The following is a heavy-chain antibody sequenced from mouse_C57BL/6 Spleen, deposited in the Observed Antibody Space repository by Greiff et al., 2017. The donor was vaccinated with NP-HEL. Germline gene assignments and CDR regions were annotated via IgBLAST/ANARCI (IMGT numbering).Heavy chain of an antibody. V-gene: IGHV1-69*01. J-gene: IGHJ1*03. CDR3: ARAGSSYWYFDV. CDR2: IEPSDSYT. Sequence: QVQLQQPGAELVMPGASVKLSCKASGYTFTSYWMHWVKQRPGQGLEWIGEIEPSDSYTNYNQKFKGKSTLTVDKSSSTAYMQLSSLTSEDSAVYYCARAGSSYWYFDVWGTGTTVTVSS. D-gene: IGHD1-1*01. CDR1: GYTFTSYW.